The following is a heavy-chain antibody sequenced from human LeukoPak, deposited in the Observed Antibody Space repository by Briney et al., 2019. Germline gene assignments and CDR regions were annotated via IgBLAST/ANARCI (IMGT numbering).Heavy chain of an antibody. Sequence: GGSLRLSCAASGFTFSSYEMNWVRQAPGKGLEWVSYISSSGSTIYYADSVKGRFTISRDNAKNSLYLQMNSLRAEDTAVYYCARVGCGPGPVVPADPFDYWGQGTLVTVSS. CDR1: GFTFSSYE. CDR2: ISSSGSTI. CDR3: ARVGCGPGPVVPADPFDY. V-gene: IGHV3-48*03. D-gene: IGHD2-2*01. J-gene: IGHJ4*02.